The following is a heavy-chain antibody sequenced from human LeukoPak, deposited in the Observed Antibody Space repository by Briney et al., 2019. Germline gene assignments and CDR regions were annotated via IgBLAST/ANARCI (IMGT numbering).Heavy chain of an antibody. CDR3: ARAVSGRFDY. V-gene: IGHV4-59*08. Sequence: SETLSFTCTVSGGSMSPYHWGWIRQPPGKGLEWTGYIYYSGSTNYNPSLNSRVTISVDTSKNQFSLRLSSVTAADTAIYYCARAVSGRFDYWGQGTLVTVSS. D-gene: IGHD6-19*01. CDR1: GGSMSPYH. CDR2: IYYSGST. J-gene: IGHJ4*02.